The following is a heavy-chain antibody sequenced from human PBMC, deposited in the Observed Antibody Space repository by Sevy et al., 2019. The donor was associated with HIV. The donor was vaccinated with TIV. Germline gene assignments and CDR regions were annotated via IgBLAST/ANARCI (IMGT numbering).Heavy chain of an antibody. Sequence: GVSLRLSCAGSGFTFSSYAMHWVRQAPGKGLEWVAVISNDGSNKYYADSVKGRLTISRDNSRNTLYLQMDSLRIEDTAVYYCARVGGSSNWFDPWGQGTLVTVSS. CDR2: ISNDGSNK. J-gene: IGHJ5*02. V-gene: IGHV3-30-3*01. D-gene: IGHD1-26*01. CDR1: GFTFSSYA. CDR3: ARVGGSSNWFDP.